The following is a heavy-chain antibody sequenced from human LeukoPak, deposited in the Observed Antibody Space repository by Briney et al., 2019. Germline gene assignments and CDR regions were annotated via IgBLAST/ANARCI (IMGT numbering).Heavy chain of an antibody. CDR1: GGSFSGYY. CDR3: ARAMVRGVIKR. V-gene: IGHV4-34*01. CDR2: INHSGST. Sequence: SETLSLTCAVYGGSFSGYYWSWIRQPPGKGLEWIGEINHSGSTNYNPSLKSRVTISVDTSKNQFSLKLSSVTAADTAVYYCARAMVRGVIKRWGQATLVTVSS. J-gene: IGHJ4*02. D-gene: IGHD3-10*01.